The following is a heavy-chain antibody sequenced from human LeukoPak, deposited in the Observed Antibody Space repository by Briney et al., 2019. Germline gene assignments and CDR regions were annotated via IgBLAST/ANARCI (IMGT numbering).Heavy chain of an antibody. CDR1: GGSISSSSYY. J-gene: IGHJ6*02. CDR2: IYYSGST. Sequence: KPSETLSLTCTVSGGSISSSSYYWGWIRQPPGEGLEWIGSIYYSGSTYYNPSLKSRVTISVDTSKNQFSLKLSSVTAADTAVYYCARQLGYSRDPRRYGMDVWGQGTTVTVSS. V-gene: IGHV4-39*01. D-gene: IGHD6-13*01. CDR3: ARQLGYSRDPRRYGMDV.